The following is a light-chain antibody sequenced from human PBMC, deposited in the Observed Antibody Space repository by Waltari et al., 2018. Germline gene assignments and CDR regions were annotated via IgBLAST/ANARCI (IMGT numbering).Light chain of an antibody. J-gene: IGKJ4*01. CDR3: QQSYSTPRS. Sequence: DIQMTQSPSSLSASVGDRVTISCRARQNIRTYLNWYQQKLGKAPKVLIYAASTLLSGVPSRFSGSRSGTDFTLTITSLQPEDFGTYYCQQSYSTPRSFGGGTKVEVK. CDR2: AAS. CDR1: QNIRTY. V-gene: IGKV1-39*01.